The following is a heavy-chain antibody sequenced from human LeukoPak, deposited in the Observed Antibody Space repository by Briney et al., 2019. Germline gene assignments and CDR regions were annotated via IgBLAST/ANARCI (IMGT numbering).Heavy chain of an antibody. D-gene: IGHD3-10*01. CDR1: GFTFSSYD. J-gene: IGHJ4*02. V-gene: IGHV3-23*01. CDR3: AKPDRITMVRGVIIYPDY. Sequence: GGSLRLSCAASGFTFSSYDMSWVRQAPGKGLEWVSAISGSGRSTYYADSVKGRYTISRDNSKKTLYLQMNSLRAEDTAVYYCAKPDRITMVRGVIIYPDYWGQGTLVTVSS. CDR2: ISGSGRST.